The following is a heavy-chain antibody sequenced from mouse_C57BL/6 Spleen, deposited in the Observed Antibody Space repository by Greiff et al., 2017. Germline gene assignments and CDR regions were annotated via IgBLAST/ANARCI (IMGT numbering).Heavy chain of an antibody. D-gene: IGHD1-1*01. CDR3: ARAVDHAMDY. CDR2: INPGSGGT. Sequence: QVQLQQSGAELVRPGTSVKVSCKASGYAFTNYLIEWVKQMPGQGLEWIGVINPGSGGTNYNEKFKGKATLTADKSSSTAYMQLSSLTSEDSAVYFCARAVDHAMDYWGQGTSVTVSS. V-gene: IGHV1-54*01. CDR1: GYAFTNYL. J-gene: IGHJ4*01.